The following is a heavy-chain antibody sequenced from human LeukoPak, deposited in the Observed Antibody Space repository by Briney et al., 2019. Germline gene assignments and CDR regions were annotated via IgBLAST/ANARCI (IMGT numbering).Heavy chain of an antibody. CDR3: AANGYYTIEY. V-gene: IGHV4-39*07. CDR2: IYYSGST. Sequence: PSETLSLTCTVSGGSISSSSYYWGWIRQPPGKGLEWIGSIYYSGSTNYNPSLKSRVTISVDTSKNQFSLNFNSMSAADSAVYYCAANGYYTIEYWGQGTLVTVSS. CDR1: GGSISSSSYY. J-gene: IGHJ4*02. D-gene: IGHD1-26*01.